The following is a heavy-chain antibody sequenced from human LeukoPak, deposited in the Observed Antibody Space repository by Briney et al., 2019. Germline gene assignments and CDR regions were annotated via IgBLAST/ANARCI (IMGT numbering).Heavy chain of an antibody. D-gene: IGHD3-22*01. Sequence: GGSLRLSCAASGFTFSSYGMHWVRQAPGKGLEWVAVISYDGSNKYYADSVKGRFTISRDNSKNTLYLQMNSLRAEDTAVYYCASDPSQDSSGYYGNDYWGQGTLVTVSS. CDR2: ISYDGSNK. V-gene: IGHV3-30*03. J-gene: IGHJ4*02. CDR1: GFTFSSYG. CDR3: ASDPSQDSSGYYGNDY.